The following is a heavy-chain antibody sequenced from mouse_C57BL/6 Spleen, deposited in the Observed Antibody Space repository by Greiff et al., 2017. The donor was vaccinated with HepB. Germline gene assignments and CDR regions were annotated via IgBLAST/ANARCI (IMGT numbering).Heavy chain of an antibody. Sequence: VKLVESGPGLVAPSQSLSITCTVSGFSLTSYAISWVRQPPGKGLEWLGVIWTGGGTNYNSALKSRLSISKDNSKSQVFLKMNSLQTDDTARYYCARNPAVVATEAMDYWGQGTSVTVSS. CDR2: IWTGGGT. J-gene: IGHJ4*01. CDR3: ARNPAVVATEAMDY. D-gene: IGHD1-1*01. V-gene: IGHV2-9-1*01. CDR1: GFSLTSYA.